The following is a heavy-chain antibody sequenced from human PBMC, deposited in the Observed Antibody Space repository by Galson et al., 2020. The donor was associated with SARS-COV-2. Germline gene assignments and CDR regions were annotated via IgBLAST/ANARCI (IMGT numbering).Heavy chain of an antibody. CDR3: ASLEDGCGGDCYSFDC. D-gene: IGHD2-21*01. V-gene: IGHV4-31*03. CDR2: IYYSGST. CDR1: GGSISSGGYY. Sequence: SEPLSLTCTVSGGSISSGGYYWSWIRQHPGKGLEWIGYIYYSGSTYYNPSLKSRVTISVDTSKNHFSLKLSSVTAADTAVYYCASLEDGCGGDCYSFDCWGQGTLVTVSS. J-gene: IGHJ4*02.